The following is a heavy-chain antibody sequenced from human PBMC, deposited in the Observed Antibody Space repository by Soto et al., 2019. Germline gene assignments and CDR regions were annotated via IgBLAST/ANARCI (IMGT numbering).Heavy chain of an antibody. CDR1: GYTFTSYY. V-gene: IGHV1-46*03. CDR3: ARDAETTVTTASFDY. J-gene: IGHJ4*02. CDR2: INPSGGST. Sequence: QVQLVQSGAEVKKPGASVKVSCKASGYTFTSYYMHWVRQAPGQGLEWMGIINPSGGSTSYAQKFQGSVTMTRDTSTSTVYMELSSLRSEDTAVYYCARDAETTVTTASFDYWGQGTLVTVSS. D-gene: IGHD4-17*01.